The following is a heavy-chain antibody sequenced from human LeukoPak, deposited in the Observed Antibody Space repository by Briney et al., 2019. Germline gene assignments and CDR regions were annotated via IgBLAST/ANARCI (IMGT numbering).Heavy chain of an antibody. CDR2: INPNSGGT. J-gene: IGHJ5*02. CDR3: ARESVTRWFDP. CDR1: GYTFTGYY. Sequence: ASVKVSCKASGYTFTGYYMHWVRQAPGQGLEWMGWINPNSGGTNYAQKFQGRVTITADESTSTAYMELSSLRSEDTAVYYCARESVTRWFDPWGQGTLVTVSS. V-gene: IGHV1-2*02. D-gene: IGHD4-11*01.